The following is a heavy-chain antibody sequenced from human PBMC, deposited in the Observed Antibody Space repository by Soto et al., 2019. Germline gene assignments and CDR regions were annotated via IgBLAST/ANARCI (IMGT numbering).Heavy chain of an antibody. Sequence: EVQLVESGGDLVQPGGSLRLSCAASGFTFRTYSMNWMRQTPGKGLEWVATIKDDGSEAYYVDSVRGRFTISRDNALSSLSLQMNSLRAEDTAVYYCASAKLGWGQGTLVTVSS. V-gene: IGHV3-7*01. D-gene: IGHD7-27*01. CDR3: ASAKLG. CDR2: IKDDGSEA. CDR1: GFTFRTYS. J-gene: IGHJ4*02.